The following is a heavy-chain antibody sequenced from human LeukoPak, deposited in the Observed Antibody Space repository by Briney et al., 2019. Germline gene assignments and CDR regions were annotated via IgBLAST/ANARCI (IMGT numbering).Heavy chain of an antibody. CDR1: GGSISSGDYY. Sequence: PSETLSLTCTVSGGSISSGDYYWSWIRQPPGKGLEWIGYIYYSGSTYYNPSLKIRVTISADTSKNQFSLKLSSVTAADTAVYYCARGDLGYGLLWRQGTLVTVRS. V-gene: IGHV4-30-4*01. CDR2: IYYSGST. CDR3: ARGDLGYGLL. J-gene: IGHJ4*02. D-gene: IGHD5-18*01.